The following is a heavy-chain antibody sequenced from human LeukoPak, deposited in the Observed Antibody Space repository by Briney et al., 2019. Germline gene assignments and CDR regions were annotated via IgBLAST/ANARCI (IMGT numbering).Heavy chain of an antibody. D-gene: IGHD3-10*01. CDR1: GFTFSNYW. CDR2: INGDGSST. CDR3: ARDPYGSGRY. Sequence: GGSLRLSCAASGFTFSNYWMHWVRQAPGKGLVWVSRINGDGSSTSYADSVKGRFTISRDDAKNTLYLQMDSLRAEDTAVYYCARDPYGSGRYWGQGTRVTVSS. J-gene: IGHJ4*02. V-gene: IGHV3-74*01.